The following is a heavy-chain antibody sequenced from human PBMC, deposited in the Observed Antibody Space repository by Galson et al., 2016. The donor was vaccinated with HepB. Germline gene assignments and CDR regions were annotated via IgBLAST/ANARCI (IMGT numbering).Heavy chain of an antibody. J-gene: IGHJ4*02. Sequence: SLRLSCAASGFSFSNAWMNWVRQAPGKGLEWVGRIKSKTDGGTTDYAAPVKGRFTISRDDSKNTLYLQMNSLKTEDTGVYYCTTAGLRWRELDYWGQGTLVTVSS. CDR2: IKSKTDGGTT. D-gene: IGHD4-23*01. V-gene: IGHV3-15*07. CDR1: GFSFSNAW. CDR3: TTAGLRWRELDY.